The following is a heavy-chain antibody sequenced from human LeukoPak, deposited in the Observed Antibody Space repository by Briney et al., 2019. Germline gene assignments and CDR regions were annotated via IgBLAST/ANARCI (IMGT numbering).Heavy chain of an antibody. CDR2: IYYIGYT. CDR1: GCSISRYY. V-gene: IGHV4-59*01. Sequence: SEALSLTCTVSGCSISRYYWSWLRQPPGKGLEWIGYIYYIGYTYYNPSLKSGVTMSVDTTENQYSLKVNSVSAADTGVYYCARTKPLDPFDFWGQGTLVTVSS. CDR3: ARTKPLDPFDF. J-gene: IGHJ3*01.